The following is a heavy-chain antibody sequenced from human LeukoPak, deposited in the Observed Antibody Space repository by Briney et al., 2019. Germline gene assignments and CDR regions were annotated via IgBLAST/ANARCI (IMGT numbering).Heavy chain of an antibody. Sequence: SETLSLTCTVTGGSISSSSYYWGWIRQPPGKGLEWIGTIYYSGSTYYNPSLKSRVTISVDTSKNQFSLKLSSVTAADTAVYYCASRYDYSNYIDYWGQGTLVTVSS. D-gene: IGHD4-11*01. CDR1: GGSISSSSYY. CDR2: IYYSGST. V-gene: IGHV4-39*01. CDR3: ASRYDYSNYIDY. J-gene: IGHJ4*02.